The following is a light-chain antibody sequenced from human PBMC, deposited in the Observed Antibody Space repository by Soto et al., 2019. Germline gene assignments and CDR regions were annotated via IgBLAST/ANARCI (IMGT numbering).Light chain of an antibody. CDR1: QGVGVW. CDR2: GAS. CDR3: QQAYRHPLT. J-gene: IGKJ4*01. Sequence: DIQMTQSPSSVSASVGDTVTITCRASQGVGVWLGWYQQKPGRAPHLLIYGASGLQVGVPSRFSGGVSGADFTLTIRKLQPEDFASYYCQQAYRHPLTFGGGTKVEIK. V-gene: IGKV1-12*01.